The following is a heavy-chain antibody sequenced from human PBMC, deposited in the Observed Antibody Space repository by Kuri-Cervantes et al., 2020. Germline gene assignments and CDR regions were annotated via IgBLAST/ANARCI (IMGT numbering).Heavy chain of an antibody. CDR1: GGSISSGGYS. V-gene: IGHV4-61*08. CDR3: ARDRSERITIFGVVTEYWYFDL. Sequence: GSLRLSCAVSGGSISSGGYSWSWIRQPPGKGLEWIGYIYYSGSTNYNPSLKSRVTISVDTSKDQFSLKLSSVTAADTAVYYCARDRSERITIFGVVTEYWYFDLWGRGTLVTVSS. D-gene: IGHD3-3*01. J-gene: IGHJ2*01. CDR2: IYYSGST.